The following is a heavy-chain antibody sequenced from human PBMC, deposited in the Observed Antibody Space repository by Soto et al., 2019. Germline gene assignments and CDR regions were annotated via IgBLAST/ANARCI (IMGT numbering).Heavy chain of an antibody. CDR1: GYTFTSYG. CDR3: ASSLLVGYGLEGESD. D-gene: IGHD5-18*01. V-gene: IGHV1-18*01. Sequence: QVQLVQSGAEVKKPGASVKVSCKASGYTFTSYGISWVRQAPGQGLEWMGWISAYNGNTNYAQKLQGRVTMTTDTTTSTAYMEVRSLRSDDTAVYYCASSLLVGYGLEGESDWGQGTLVTVSS. J-gene: IGHJ4*02. CDR2: ISAYNGNT.